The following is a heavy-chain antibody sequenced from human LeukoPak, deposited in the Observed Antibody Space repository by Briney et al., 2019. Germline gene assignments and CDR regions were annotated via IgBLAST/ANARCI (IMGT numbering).Heavy chain of an antibody. Sequence: SETLSLTCTVSGGSISSGDYYWSWIRQPPGKGLEWIGYIYYSGSTYYNPSLQSRVIISVDTSKNQFSLKLTSVTAADTAVYYCARALYSMTTVTTEYWFDYWGQGTLVTVSS. CDR1: GGSISSGDYY. J-gene: IGHJ4*02. D-gene: IGHD4-17*01. CDR3: ARALYSMTTVTTEYWFDY. CDR2: IYYSGST. V-gene: IGHV4-30-4*01.